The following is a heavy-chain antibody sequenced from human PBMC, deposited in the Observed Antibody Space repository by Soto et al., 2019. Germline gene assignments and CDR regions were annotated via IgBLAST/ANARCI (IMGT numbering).Heavy chain of an antibody. CDR1: GYTFTTYA. Sequence: QVQLVQSGAEVKKPGASVKVSCKASGYTFTTYAMHWVRQAPGQRLEWMGWINAGNGNTKSSQKFQGRVTITRDTSASTAYMELSSLRSEDTAVYYCARGPLGDGYNLHYWGQGTLVTVSS. J-gene: IGHJ4*02. CDR2: INAGNGNT. CDR3: ARGPLGDGYNLHY. D-gene: IGHD5-12*01. V-gene: IGHV1-3*01.